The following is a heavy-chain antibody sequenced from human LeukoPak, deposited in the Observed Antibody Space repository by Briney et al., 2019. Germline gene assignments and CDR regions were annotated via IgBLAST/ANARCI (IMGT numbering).Heavy chain of an antibody. J-gene: IGHJ4*02. Sequence: ASVKVSCKASGYTFTSYYMHWVRQAPGQGREGMGIINPSGGSTSYAQTFQGRVTMTRDTSTSTVYMELSSLRSEDTAVYYRARVFRFRYGDYCDYWGQGTLVTVSS. D-gene: IGHD4-17*01. CDR3: ARVFRFRYGDYCDY. V-gene: IGHV1-46*01. CDR2: INPSGGST. CDR1: GYTFTSYY.